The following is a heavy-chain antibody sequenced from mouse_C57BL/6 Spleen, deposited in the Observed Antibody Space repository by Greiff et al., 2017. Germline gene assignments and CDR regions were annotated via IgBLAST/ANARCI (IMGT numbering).Heavy chain of an antibody. V-gene: IGHV1-69*01. CDR2: IDPSDSYT. Sequence: VQLQQPGAELVMPGASVKLSCKASGYTFTSYWMHWVKQRPGQGLEWIGEIDPSDSYTNYNQKFKGKSTLPVDKSSSPACMQLSSLTSEDSAVYYCARTSVKLGFDYWGQGTTLTVSS. D-gene: IGHD4-1*01. CDR1: GYTFTSYW. J-gene: IGHJ2*01. CDR3: ARTSVKLGFDY.